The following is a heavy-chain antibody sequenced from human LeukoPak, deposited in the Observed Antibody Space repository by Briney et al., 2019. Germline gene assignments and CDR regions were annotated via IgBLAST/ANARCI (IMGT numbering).Heavy chain of an antibody. Sequence: ASVKVSCKASGYTFTAYYMHWVRQAPGQGLEWMGWINPNSGGTIYAQKFKGRVTMTRDTSISTSYMERSRLRSDDTSVYYCARGAHYHDSSEGYDYWGKGTLVTVSS. CDR2: INPNSGGT. D-gene: IGHD3-22*01. J-gene: IGHJ4*02. CDR3: ARGAHYHDSSEGYDY. CDR1: GYTFTAYY. V-gene: IGHV1-2*02.